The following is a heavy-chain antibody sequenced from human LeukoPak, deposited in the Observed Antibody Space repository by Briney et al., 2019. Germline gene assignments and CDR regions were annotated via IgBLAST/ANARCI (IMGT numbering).Heavy chain of an antibody. Sequence: GGSLRLSRAASGFTFDDYTMHWVRQAPGKGLEWVSLISWDGGSTYYADSVKGRFTISRDNSKNSLYLQMNSLRTEDTALYYCAKDGSESYLEYFQHWGLGTLVTVSS. CDR3: AKDGSESYLEYFQH. V-gene: IGHV3-43*01. CDR2: ISWDGGST. CDR1: GFTFDDYT. J-gene: IGHJ1*01. D-gene: IGHD3-10*01.